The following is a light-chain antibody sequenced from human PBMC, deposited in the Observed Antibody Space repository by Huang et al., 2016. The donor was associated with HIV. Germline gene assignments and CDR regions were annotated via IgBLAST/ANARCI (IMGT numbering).Light chain of an antibody. V-gene: IGKV1-33*01. CDR1: HDIRNC. J-gene: IGKJ3*01. Sequence: DIQMTQSPSSLSASVGDRVTITCQASHDIRNCLNWYQQKPRKAPKLLIYDTSNLETGVPSRFSGSRSGTDFTFTISNLQPEDIATYYCQQCDNLPFTFGPGTKADIK. CDR2: DTS. CDR3: QQCDNLPFT.